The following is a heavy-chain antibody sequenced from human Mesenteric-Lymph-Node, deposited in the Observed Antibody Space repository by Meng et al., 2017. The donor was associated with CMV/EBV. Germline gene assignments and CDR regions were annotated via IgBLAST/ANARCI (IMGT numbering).Heavy chain of an antibody. J-gene: IGHJ4*02. Sequence: GESLKISCAASGFTFSSYGMHWVRQAPGKGLEWVAFIRYDGSNKYYADSVKGRFTISRDNSKNTLYLQMNSLRAEDTAVYYCASIGGCGGDCYYDYRGQGTLVTVSS. D-gene: IGHD2-21*01. CDR1: GFTFSSYG. CDR3: ASIGGCGGDCYYDY. CDR2: IRYDGSNK. V-gene: IGHV3-30*02.